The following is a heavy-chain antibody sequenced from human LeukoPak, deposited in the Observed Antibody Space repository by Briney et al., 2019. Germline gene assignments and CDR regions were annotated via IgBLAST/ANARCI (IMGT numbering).Heavy chain of an antibody. Sequence: PSETLSLTCTVSGGSISSYYWSWIRQPAGKGLEWIGRIYTSGGTNYNPSLKSRVTMSVDTSKNQFSLKLSSVTAADTAVYYCARDLPSLWFGDGAFDIWGQGTMVTVSS. V-gene: IGHV4-4*07. D-gene: IGHD3-10*01. CDR2: IYTSGGT. CDR3: ARDLPSLWFGDGAFDI. CDR1: GGSISSYY. J-gene: IGHJ3*02.